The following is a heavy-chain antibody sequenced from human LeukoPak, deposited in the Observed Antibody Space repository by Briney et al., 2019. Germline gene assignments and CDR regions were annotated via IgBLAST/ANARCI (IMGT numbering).Heavy chain of an antibody. J-gene: IGHJ4*02. Sequence: ASVKVSCKASGYTFTSYGISWVRQAPGQGLEWMGWINTNTGNPTYAQGFTGRFVFSLDTSVSTAYLQISSLKAEDTAVYYCARDWGGWNQAYWGQGTLVTVSS. CDR2: INTNTGNP. CDR1: GYTFTSYG. V-gene: IGHV7-4-1*02. D-gene: IGHD1-1*01. CDR3: ARDWGGWNQAY.